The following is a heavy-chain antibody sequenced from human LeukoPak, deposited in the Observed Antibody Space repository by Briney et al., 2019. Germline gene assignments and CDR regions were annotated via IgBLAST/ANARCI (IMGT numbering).Heavy chain of an antibody. CDR3: ARGVAARYYYYYMDV. D-gene: IGHD6-6*01. V-gene: IGHV4-39*07. CDR1: GGSISSSSYY. CDR2: IYYSGST. Sequence: SETLSLTCTVSGGSISSSSYYWGWIRQPPGKGLEWIGSIYYSGSTNYNPSLKSRVTISVDTSKNQFSLKLGSVTAADTAVYYCARGVAARYYYYYMDVWGKGTTVTVSS. J-gene: IGHJ6*03.